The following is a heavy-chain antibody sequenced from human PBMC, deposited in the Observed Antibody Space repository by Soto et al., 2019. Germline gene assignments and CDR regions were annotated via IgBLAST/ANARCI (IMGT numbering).Heavy chain of an antibody. CDR1: GGSISSSY. J-gene: IGHJ5*02. CDR3: ARQLIS. Sequence: SETLSLTCTVSGGSISSSYWSWIRQPPGKGLEWIGHIYDSGSTYYNSSLKSRVTMSVDTSKNQFSLKLSSVTAADTAVYYCARQLISSGQGTPVT. V-gene: IGHV4-59*08. D-gene: IGHD2-2*01. CDR2: IYDSGST.